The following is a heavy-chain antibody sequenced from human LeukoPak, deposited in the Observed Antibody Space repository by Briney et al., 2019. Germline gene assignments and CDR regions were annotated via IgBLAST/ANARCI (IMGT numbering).Heavy chain of an antibody. Sequence: ASVKVSCKASGYTFTSYYMHWVRQAPGQGLEWMGIINPSGGSTSYAQKFQGRVTMTRDTSTSTVYMELSSLRSEDTAVYYCAREAWLTYDSSGYYQAEFDYWGQGTLVTVSS. V-gene: IGHV1-46*01. J-gene: IGHJ4*02. CDR1: GYTFTSYY. CDR3: AREAWLTYDSSGYYQAEFDY. D-gene: IGHD3-22*01. CDR2: INPSGGST.